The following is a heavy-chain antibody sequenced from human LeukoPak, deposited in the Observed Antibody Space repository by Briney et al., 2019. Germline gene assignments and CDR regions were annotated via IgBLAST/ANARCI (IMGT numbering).Heavy chain of an antibody. Sequence: SVKVSCKASGYTFTSYDINWARQAPGQGLEWMGRIIPIFGTANYAQKFQGRVTITTDESTSTAYMELSSLRSEDTAVYYCARENTAMVDNWFDPWGQGTLVTVSS. CDR2: IIPIFGTA. V-gene: IGHV1-69*05. CDR1: GYTFTSYD. D-gene: IGHD5-18*01. CDR3: ARENTAMVDNWFDP. J-gene: IGHJ5*02.